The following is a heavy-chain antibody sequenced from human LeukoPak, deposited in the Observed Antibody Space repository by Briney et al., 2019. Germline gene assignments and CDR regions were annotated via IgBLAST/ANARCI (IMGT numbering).Heavy chain of an antibody. CDR1: GGSISSYY. CDR2: IYYSGST. CDR3: ARGSGYYFTGGLERFDP. J-gene: IGHJ5*02. Sequence: PSETLSLTCTVSGGSISSYYWSWIRQPPGKGLEWIGYIYYSGSTNYNPSLKSRVTISVDTSKNQFSLKLSSVTAEDTAVYYCARGSGYYFTGGLERFDPWGQGTLVTVSS. D-gene: IGHD3-3*01. V-gene: IGHV4-59*01.